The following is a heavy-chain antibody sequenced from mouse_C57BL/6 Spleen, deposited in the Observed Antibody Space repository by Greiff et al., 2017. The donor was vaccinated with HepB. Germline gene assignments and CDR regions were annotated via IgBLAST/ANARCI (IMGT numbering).Heavy chain of an antibody. CDR3: AREGIHGNWFAY. D-gene: IGHD2-1*01. V-gene: IGHV1-26*01. Sequence: EVQLQQSGPELVKPGASVKISCKASGYTFTDYYMNWVKQSHGKSLEWIGDINPNNGGTSYNQKFKGKATLTVDKSSSTAYMELRSLTSEDSAVYYCAREGIHGNWFAYWGQGTLVTVSA. CDR2: INPNNGGT. J-gene: IGHJ3*01. CDR1: GYTFTDYY.